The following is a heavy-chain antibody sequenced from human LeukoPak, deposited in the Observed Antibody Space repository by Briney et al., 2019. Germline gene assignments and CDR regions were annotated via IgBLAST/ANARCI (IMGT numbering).Heavy chain of an antibody. D-gene: IGHD5-12*01. CDR2: TSGSGVNS. Sequence: GGSLRLSCAASGFTPRSYDMSWVRQAPGKGLEWVAATSGSGVNSYYADSVRGRFTISRDNSQNTLYLQMDSLRAEDTALYYCAKEYSGYDFDYWGQGTLVTVSS. J-gene: IGHJ4*02. CDR3: AKEYSGYDFDY. V-gene: IGHV3-23*01. CDR1: GFTPRSYD.